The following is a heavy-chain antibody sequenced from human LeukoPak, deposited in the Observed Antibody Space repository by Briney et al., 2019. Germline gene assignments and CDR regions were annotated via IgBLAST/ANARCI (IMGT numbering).Heavy chain of an antibody. J-gene: IGHJ4*02. V-gene: IGHV1-46*01. CDR2: INPSGGST. CDR3: ARGGLGLMVRVPVDY. CDR1: GYTFSDYY. D-gene: IGHD3-10*01. Sequence: ASVKVSCKASGYTFSDYYIYWVRQAPGQGLEWMGIINPSGGSTSYAQKFQGRVTMTRDTSTSTVYMELSSLRSEDTAVYYCARGGLGLMVRVPVDYWGQGTLVTVSS.